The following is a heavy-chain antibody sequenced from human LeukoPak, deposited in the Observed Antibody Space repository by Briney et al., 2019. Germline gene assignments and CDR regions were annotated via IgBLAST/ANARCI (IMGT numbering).Heavy chain of an antibody. CDR2: ISAYNGNT. J-gene: IGHJ4*02. D-gene: IGHD3-10*01. CDR3: ARSGVGYYGSGSYPLYY. CDR1: GYTFTSYG. Sequence: ASVKVSCKASGYTFTSYGISWVRQAPGQGLEWMGWISAYNGNTNYAQKLQGRVTMTTDTSTSTAYMELRSLRSDDTAVYYCARSGVGYYGSGSYPLYYWGQGTLVTVSS. V-gene: IGHV1-18*01.